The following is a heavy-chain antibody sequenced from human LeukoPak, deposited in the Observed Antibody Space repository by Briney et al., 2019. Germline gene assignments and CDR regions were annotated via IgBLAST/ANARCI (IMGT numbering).Heavy chain of an antibody. Sequence: GGSLRLSCAASGFTFSNSAMYWVRQAPGKGREFVSVISTNGDRTYYADSVKGGFTISRDNSTNTLYLQMGSLRADDMAVYYCARGVAISSSGWYDTFDYWGQGALVTISS. J-gene: IGHJ4*02. CDR3: ARGVAISSSGWYDTFDY. D-gene: IGHD6-19*01. CDR2: ISTNGDRT. V-gene: IGHV3-64*02. CDR1: GFTFSNSA.